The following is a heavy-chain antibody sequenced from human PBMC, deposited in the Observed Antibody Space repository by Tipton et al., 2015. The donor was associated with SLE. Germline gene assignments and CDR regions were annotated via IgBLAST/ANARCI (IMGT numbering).Heavy chain of an antibody. J-gene: IGHJ4*02. CDR3: AGSSIAARLSFDY. CDR2: VSHSGDV. CDR1: PDSIKNYY. V-gene: IGHV4-59*01. D-gene: IGHD6-6*01. Sequence: TLSLTCTVSPDSIKNYYWAWIRQPPGKGLESIGYVSHSGDVNYNPSLKSRVTISLDTSKKQISLTLTSVTAADTAVYYCAGSSIAARLSFDYWGQGTLVTVSS.